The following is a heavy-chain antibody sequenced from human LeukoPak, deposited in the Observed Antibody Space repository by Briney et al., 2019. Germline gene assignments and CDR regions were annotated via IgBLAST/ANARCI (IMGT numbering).Heavy chain of an antibody. D-gene: IGHD1/OR15-1a*01. Sequence: AGGSLRLSCAASGFTFSTYSMNWFRQAPGKGLEWVSYISSSSSAIYYADSVKGRFTISRDNARNSMYLQMNSLRAEDTAVYYCARNTPISLTDYWGQGTLVTASS. CDR3: ARNTPISLTDY. J-gene: IGHJ4*02. V-gene: IGHV3-48*04. CDR1: GFTFSTYS. CDR2: ISSSSSAI.